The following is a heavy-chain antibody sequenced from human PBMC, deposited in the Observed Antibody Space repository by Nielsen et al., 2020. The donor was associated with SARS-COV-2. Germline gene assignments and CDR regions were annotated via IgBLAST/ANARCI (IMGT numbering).Heavy chain of an antibody. Sequence: ASVKVSCKASGYTFTSYSINWVRQAPGQGLEWMGWINAYSGNTNYAQKLQGRVTMTTDTSTSTAYMELRSLRSDDTAVYLCAVGFGELLYYYWGQGTLVTVSS. CDR3: AVGFGELLYYY. J-gene: IGHJ4*02. CDR1: GYTFTSYS. D-gene: IGHD3-10*01. V-gene: IGHV1-18*01. CDR2: INAYSGNT.